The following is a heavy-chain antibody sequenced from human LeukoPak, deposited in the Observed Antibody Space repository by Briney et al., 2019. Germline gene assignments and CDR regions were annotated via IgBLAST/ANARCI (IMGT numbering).Heavy chain of an antibody. D-gene: IGHD1/OR15-1a*01. CDR2: MNPNSGNT. CDR3: ARENNYNDGRAYYFDY. J-gene: IGHJ4*02. Sequence: ASVKVSCKASGYTFTRSDINWVRQATGQGLEWMGWMNPNSGNTGYSRKFRGRVTMTRDTSIGTAYMELSGLKSEDTAVYYCARENNYNDGRAYYFDYWGQGTLVTVSS. CDR1: GYTFTRSD. V-gene: IGHV1-8*01.